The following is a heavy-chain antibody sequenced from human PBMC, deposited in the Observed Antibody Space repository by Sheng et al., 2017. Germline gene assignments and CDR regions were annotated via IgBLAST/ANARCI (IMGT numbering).Heavy chain of an antibody. CDR2: ISSSNTYI. D-gene: IGHD2-15*01. V-gene: IGHV3-21*01. Sequence: EVQLVESGGGLVKPGGSLRLSCAASGFTFSSYSMSWVRQAPGKGLDWVSSISSSNTYIYYADSVKGRFTISRDNAKKSLYLQMNSLRGEDTAVYYCARDRGWSDAFDIWGQGTMVTVSS. J-gene: IGHJ3*02. CDR3: ARDRGWSDAFDI. CDR1: GFTFSSYS.